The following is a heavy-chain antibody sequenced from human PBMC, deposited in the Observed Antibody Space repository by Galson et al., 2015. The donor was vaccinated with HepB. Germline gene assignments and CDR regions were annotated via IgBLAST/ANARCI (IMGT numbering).Heavy chain of an antibody. CDR2: ISGSGGST. V-gene: IGHV3-23*01. Sequence: SLRLSCAAPGFTFSSYAMSWVRQAPGKGLEWVSAISGSGGSTYYADSVKGRFTISRDNSKNTLYLQMNSLRAEDTAVYYCAKVPDYYGSGSYSPYFDYWGQGTLVTVSS. CDR3: AKVPDYYGSGSYSPYFDY. D-gene: IGHD3-10*01. J-gene: IGHJ4*02. CDR1: GFTFSSYA.